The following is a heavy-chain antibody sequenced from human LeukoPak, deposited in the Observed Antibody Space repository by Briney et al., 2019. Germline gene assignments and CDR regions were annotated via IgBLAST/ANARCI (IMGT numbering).Heavy chain of an antibody. CDR2: ISGSGGST. J-gene: IGHJ4*02. CDR3: AKEVVLLWFGELSYYFDY. V-gene: IGHV3-23*01. D-gene: IGHD3-10*01. Sequence: PGGSLRLSCAASGFTFTSYWMHWVRQAPGKGLEWVSAISGSGGSTYYADSVKGRFTISRDNSKNTLYLQMNSPRAEDTAVYYCAKEVVLLWFGELSYYFDYWGQGTLVTVSS. CDR1: GFTFTSYW.